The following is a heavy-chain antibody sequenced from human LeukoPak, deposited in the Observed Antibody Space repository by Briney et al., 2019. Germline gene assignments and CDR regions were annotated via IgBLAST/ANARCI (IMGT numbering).Heavy chain of an antibody. D-gene: IGHD3-10*01. CDR2: INHSGST. Sequence: SETLSLTCAVSGGSFSGYYWSWIRQPPGKGLEWIGEINHSGSTNYNPSLRSRVTISVDTSKNQLSLKLSSVTAADTAVYYCARGRVASHQTMVRGVIRLVWFDLWGQGTLVTVSS. CDR3: ARGRVASHQTMVRGVIRLVWFDL. V-gene: IGHV4-34*01. J-gene: IGHJ5*02. CDR1: GGSFSGYY.